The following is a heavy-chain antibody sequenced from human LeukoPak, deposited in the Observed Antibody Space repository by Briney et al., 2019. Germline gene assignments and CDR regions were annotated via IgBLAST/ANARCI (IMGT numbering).Heavy chain of an antibody. CDR1: GCTISGYY. V-gene: IGHV4-4*07. CDR3: ARELGRYNWFDP. CDR2: IYITGST. J-gene: IGHJ5*02. D-gene: IGHD1-26*01. Sequence: SETLSLTCTVSGCTISGYYWSWIRQSAEKGLEWIGHIYITGSTDYNPSLKSRVTMSVDTSKNQFSLWLSSVTAADTAVYYCARELGRYNWFDPWGQGTPVTVSS.